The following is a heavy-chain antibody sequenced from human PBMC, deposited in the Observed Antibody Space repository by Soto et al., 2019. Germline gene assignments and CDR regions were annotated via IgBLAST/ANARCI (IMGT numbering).Heavy chain of an antibody. CDR3: ARGGQDFWSGPFDY. Sequence: SETLSLTCTVSDGSISTYFCNWIRQPAGKGLEWIGRIDNSGNTNYNPSLKSRVTMSADTSRNQFSLKLNSVTAADTAVYYCARGGQDFWSGPFDYWGQGTLVTVSS. CDR1: DGSISTYF. CDR2: IDNSGNT. V-gene: IGHV4-4*07. D-gene: IGHD3-3*01. J-gene: IGHJ4*02.